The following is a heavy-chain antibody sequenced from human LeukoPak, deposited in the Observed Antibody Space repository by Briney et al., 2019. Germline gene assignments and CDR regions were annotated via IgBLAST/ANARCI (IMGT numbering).Heavy chain of an antibody. Sequence: ASVKVSCKASGYTFTGYYMHWVRQAPGQGLEWMGWINPNSGGTNYAQMFQGRVTMTRDTSISTAYMELSRLRSDDTAVYYCARSLYCSGGSCYFTFDYWGQGTLVTVSS. CDR3: ARSLYCSGGSCYFTFDY. D-gene: IGHD2-15*01. CDR1: GYTFTGYY. V-gene: IGHV1-2*02. J-gene: IGHJ4*02. CDR2: INPNSGGT.